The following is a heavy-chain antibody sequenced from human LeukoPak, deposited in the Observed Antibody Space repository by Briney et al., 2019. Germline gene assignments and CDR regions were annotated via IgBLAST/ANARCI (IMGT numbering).Heavy chain of an antibody. CDR2: IYHSGST. J-gene: IGHJ4*02. V-gene: IGHV4-30-2*01. Sequence: SETLSLTCTVSGGSISSGGYYWSWIRQPPGKGLEWIGYIYHSGSTYYNPSLKSRVTLSMDTSKNQFSLKLTSVSAADTAVYFCARFPYFEGFDYWGQGIQVIVSS. CDR3: ARFPYFEGFDY. CDR1: GGSISSGGYY. D-gene: IGHD3-9*01.